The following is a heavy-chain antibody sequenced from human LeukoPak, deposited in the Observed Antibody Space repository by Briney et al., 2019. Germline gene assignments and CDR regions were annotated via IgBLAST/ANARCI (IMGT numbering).Heavy chain of an antibody. CDR3: ARDFITLGSKLDY. CDR1: GFTFSSYS. CDR2: IKQDGSEK. D-gene: IGHD3-22*01. Sequence: GGSLRLSCAASGFTFSSYSMNWVRQAPGKGLEWVANIKQDGSEKYYVDSVKGRFTISRDNAKNSLYLQMNSLRAEDTAVYYCARDFITLGSKLDYWGQGTLVTVSS. J-gene: IGHJ4*02. V-gene: IGHV3-7*01.